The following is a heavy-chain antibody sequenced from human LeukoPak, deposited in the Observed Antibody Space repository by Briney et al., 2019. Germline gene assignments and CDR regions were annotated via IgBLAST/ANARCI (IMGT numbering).Heavy chain of an antibody. J-gene: IGHJ4*02. V-gene: IGHV3-11*01. CDR2: ISSSGSTI. D-gene: IGHD3-22*01. CDR3: ARDFHRGYYDSSGYYYLY. CDR1: GFTFSDYY. Sequence: GGSLRLSCAASGFTFSDYYMSWIRQAPGKGLEWVSYISSSGSTIYYADSVKGRFTISRDNAKNSLYLQMNSLRAEDTAVYYXARDFHRGYYDSSGYYYLYWGQGTLVTVSS.